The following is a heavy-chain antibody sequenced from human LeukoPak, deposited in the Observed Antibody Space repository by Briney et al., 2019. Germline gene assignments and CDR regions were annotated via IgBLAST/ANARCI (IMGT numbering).Heavy chain of an antibody. V-gene: IGHV3-30*03. CDR3: TTDFANYDFWSGYYGDY. Sequence: GGSLRLSCAASGFTFSSYGMHWVRQAPGKGLEWVAVISYDGSNKYYADSVKGRFTISRDNSKNTLYLQMNSLRAEDTAVYYCTTDFANYDFWSGYYGDYWGQGTLVTVSS. J-gene: IGHJ4*02. D-gene: IGHD3-3*01. CDR2: ISYDGSNK. CDR1: GFTFSSYG.